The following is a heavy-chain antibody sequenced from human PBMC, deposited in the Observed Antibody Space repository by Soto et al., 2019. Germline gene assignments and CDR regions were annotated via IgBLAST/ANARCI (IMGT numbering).Heavy chain of an antibody. Sequence: QVQLVDSGGGVVQPGRSLRLSCAASGFTFSSYGMHWVRQAPGKGLEWVAFISYDGSNKYSADSVKGRLTISRDNSKNTLYLQMNSLRTEDTAVYYCAKDLSSGYLHKWGFDYWGQGTLVTVSS. CDR2: ISYDGSNK. D-gene: IGHD3-22*01. V-gene: IGHV3-30*18. CDR1: GFTFSSYG. CDR3: AKDLSSGYLHKWGFDY. J-gene: IGHJ4*02.